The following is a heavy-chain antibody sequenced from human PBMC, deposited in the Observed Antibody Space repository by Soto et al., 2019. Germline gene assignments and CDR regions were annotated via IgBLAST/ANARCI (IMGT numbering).Heavy chain of an antibody. V-gene: IGHV1-2*07. CDR1: Y. CDR2: INPNSGVT. Sequence: YMEWVQQSHGKGLEWMEWINPNSGVTNYARKFQGRVTMNSDTSISTAYLEMGSLTTDDTAVYFCATHHRRSTSRGSYCHSWGQGPQVTV. D-gene: IGHD2-21*01. J-gene: IGHJ5*01. CDR3: ATHHRRSTSRGSYCHS.